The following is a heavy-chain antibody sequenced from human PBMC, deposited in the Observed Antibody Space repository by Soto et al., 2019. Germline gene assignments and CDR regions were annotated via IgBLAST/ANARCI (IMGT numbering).Heavy chain of an antibody. J-gene: IGHJ1*01. CDR3: AKVAYRSGWVPEYFQH. V-gene: IGHV3-23*01. D-gene: IGHD6-19*01. CDR2: ISGSGGST. Sequence: GGSLRLSCAASGFTFSSYAMSWVRQAPGKGLEWVSAISGSGGSTYYADSVKGRLSISRDNSKNTLYLQMNSLRAEDTAVYYCAKVAYRSGWVPEYFQHWAQGTLDTFTA. CDR1: GFTFSSYA.